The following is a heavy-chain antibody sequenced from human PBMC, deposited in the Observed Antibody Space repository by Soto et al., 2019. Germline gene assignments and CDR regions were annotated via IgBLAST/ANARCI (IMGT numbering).Heavy chain of an antibody. V-gene: IGHV3-15*07. J-gene: IGHJ6*02. D-gene: IGHD2-15*01. CDR2: IKTNTEGGTT. CDR1: GLTISNAW. Sequence: EVQLVESGGGFIYPGGSLRLSCAASGLTISNAWMNWVRQAPWKGLEWVGRIKTNTEGGTTDYAAAVKGRFTVSRDDSKNTLYLQMNSLNTEDTAVYYCTTGSVEGVWGQGTTVTVSS. CDR3: TTGSVEGV.